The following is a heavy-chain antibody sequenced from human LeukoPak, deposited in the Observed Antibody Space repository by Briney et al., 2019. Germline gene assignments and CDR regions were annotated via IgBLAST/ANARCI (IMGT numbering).Heavy chain of an antibody. J-gene: IGHJ6*03. CDR3: ARADSSSSGRLGYYYYMDV. V-gene: IGHV1-69*05. D-gene: IGHD6-6*01. CDR1: GGTFSSYA. Sequence: ASVKVSCKASGGTFSSYAISWVRQAPGQGLEWMGGIIPIFCTANYAQKFQGRVTITTDESTSTAYVELSSLRSEDTAVYYCARADSSSSGRLGYYYYMDVWGKGTTVTVSS. CDR2: IIPIFCTA.